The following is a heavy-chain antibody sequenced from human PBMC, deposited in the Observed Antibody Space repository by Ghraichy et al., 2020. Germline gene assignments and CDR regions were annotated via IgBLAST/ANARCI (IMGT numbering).Heavy chain of an antibody. CDR2: IYSGGSA. V-gene: IGHV3-66*01. CDR3: AASLRYFDWCFDY. Sequence: GESLNISCAASGFTVSSNYMSWVRQAPGKGLEWVSVIYSGGSAYYADSVKGRFTISRDNSKNTLYLQMNSLRAEDTAVYYCAASLRYFDWCFDYWGQGTLVTVSS. CDR1: GFTVSSNY. D-gene: IGHD3-9*01. J-gene: IGHJ4*02.